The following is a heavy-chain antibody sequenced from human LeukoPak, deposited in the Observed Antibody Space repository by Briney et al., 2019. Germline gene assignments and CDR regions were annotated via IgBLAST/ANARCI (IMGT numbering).Heavy chain of an antibody. CDR2: MNPNSGNT. CDR1: GYTFTGYD. V-gene: IGHV1-8*01. J-gene: IGHJ4*02. Sequence: ASVKVSCKASGYTFTGYDINWVRQATGQGLEWMGWMNPNSGNTGYAQKFQGRVTMTRNTSISTAYMELSSLRSEDTAVYYCARGQTRRFLKWLYFDYWGQGTLVTVSS. D-gene: IGHD3-3*01. CDR3: ARGQTRRFLKWLYFDY.